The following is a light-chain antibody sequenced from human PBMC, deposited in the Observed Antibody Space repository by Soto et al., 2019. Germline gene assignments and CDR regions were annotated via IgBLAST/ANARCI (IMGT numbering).Light chain of an antibody. Sequence: EIVLTQSPGTLSLSPGERATLSCRASQSISSSYLAIAWYQQKPGQPPRLLIYGASSRATGIPDRFSGSGSATDFTLTISRLEPEDFAVYYCQQRDTSPWTFGQGTRVEIK. V-gene: IGKV3-20*01. J-gene: IGKJ1*01. CDR3: QQRDTSPWT. CDR1: QSISSSY. CDR2: GAS.